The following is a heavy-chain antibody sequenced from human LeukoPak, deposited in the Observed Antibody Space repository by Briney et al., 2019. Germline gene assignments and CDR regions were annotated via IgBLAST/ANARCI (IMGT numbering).Heavy chain of an antibody. V-gene: IGHV3-33*06. CDR3: AKGGYSYGYLYYYMDV. J-gene: IGHJ6*03. D-gene: IGHD5-18*01. Sequence: GRSLRLSXAAPGFTFSSYGMHWVRQAPGKELEWVAVIWYDGSNKYYADSVKGRFTISRDNSKNTLYLQMNSLRAEDTAVYYCAKGGYSYGYLYYYMDVWGKGTTVTVSS. CDR1: GFTFSSYG. CDR2: IWYDGSNK.